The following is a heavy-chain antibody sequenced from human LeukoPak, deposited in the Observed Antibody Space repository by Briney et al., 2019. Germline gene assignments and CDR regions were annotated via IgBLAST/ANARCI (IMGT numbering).Heavy chain of an antibody. D-gene: IGHD3-10*01. Sequence: PGGSLRLSCAASGFTFSSYSMNWVRQAPGKGLEWVSSISSSSSYIYYADSVKGRFTISRDNAKNSLYLQMNSLGAEDTALYHCARAVTSGGFVGAFDIWGQGTMVTVSS. V-gene: IGHV3-21*04. CDR2: ISSSSSYI. J-gene: IGHJ3*02. CDR1: GFTFSSYS. CDR3: ARAVTSGGFVGAFDI.